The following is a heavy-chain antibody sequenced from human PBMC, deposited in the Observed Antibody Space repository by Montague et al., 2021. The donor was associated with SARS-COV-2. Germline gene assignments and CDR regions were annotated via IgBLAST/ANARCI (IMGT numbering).Heavy chain of an antibody. Sequence: SETLSLTCNVSGDSITNTRYFWGWIRQPPGKALEWIGSIYHNWNTYYNPSLERRALLSIDTSKNQFSLRLSSVIASDTAVYYCAVELNYFFDYWGQGFLVSVSS. CDR2: IYHNWNT. V-gene: IGHV4-39*01. CDR1: GDSITNTRYF. D-gene: IGHD1-7*01. J-gene: IGHJ4*02. CDR3: AVELNYFFDY.